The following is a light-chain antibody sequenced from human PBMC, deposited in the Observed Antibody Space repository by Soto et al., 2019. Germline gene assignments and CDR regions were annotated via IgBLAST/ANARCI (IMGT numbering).Light chain of an antibody. CDR3: QQYDGFDYT. CDR1: QSVLDSSSDKNY. J-gene: IGKJ2*01. V-gene: IGKV4-1*01. CDR2: WAS. Sequence: DIVMTQSPESLAVSLGERATINCKSSQSVLDSSSDKNYLAWYQQKAGQPPKLLIYWASTRESGVPGRFTGSESRTDLTLTIGSLPAADVDFCYCQQYDGFDYTFGRGMKMEIK.